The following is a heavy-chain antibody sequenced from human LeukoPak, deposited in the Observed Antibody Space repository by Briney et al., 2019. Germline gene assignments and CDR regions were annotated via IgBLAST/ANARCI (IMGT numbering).Heavy chain of an antibody. CDR2: IYPGDSDT. Sequence: GESLKISCKGSGYSFTSYWIGWVRQMPGKGLEWMGIIYPGDSDTRYSPSFQGQVTISADKSISTAYLQWSSLKASDTAMYCCARQRLELPWGPDYWGQGTLVTVSS. CDR3: ARQRLELPWGPDY. J-gene: IGHJ4*02. D-gene: IGHD1-7*01. V-gene: IGHV5-51*01. CDR1: GYSFTSYW.